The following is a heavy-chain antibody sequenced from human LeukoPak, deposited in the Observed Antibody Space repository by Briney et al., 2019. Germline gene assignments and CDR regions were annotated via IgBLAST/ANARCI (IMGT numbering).Heavy chain of an antibody. CDR1: GFTFSSYA. D-gene: IGHD3-22*01. CDR2: ISGSGGST. V-gene: IGHV3-23*01. J-gene: IGHJ4*02. CDR3: AKDGLTGPGYYYDTPLVWTIYYFDY. Sequence: GGSLRLSCAASGFTFSSYAMSWVRQAPGKGLEWVSAISGSGGSTYYADSVKGRFTISRDNSKNTLYLQMNSLRAEDTAVYYCAKDGLTGPGYYYDTPLVWTIYYFDYWGQGTLVTVSS.